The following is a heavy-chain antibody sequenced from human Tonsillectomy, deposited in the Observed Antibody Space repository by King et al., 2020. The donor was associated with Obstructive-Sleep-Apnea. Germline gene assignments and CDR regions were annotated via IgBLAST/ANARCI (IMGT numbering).Heavy chain of an antibody. CDR3: ARSTKVTDLFDY. CDR2: IWYDGSNK. V-gene: IGHV3-33*01. CDR1: GFTFSSYG. D-gene: IGHD4-17*01. J-gene: IGHJ4*02. Sequence: VQLVESGGGVVQPGKSLRLSCAASGFTFSSYGMHWVRQAPGKGLEWVAVIWYDGSNKYYADSVKGRFTISRDNSKNTLYLQMNSLRDEDTAVDYCARSTKVTDLFDYWGQGILVTVSS.